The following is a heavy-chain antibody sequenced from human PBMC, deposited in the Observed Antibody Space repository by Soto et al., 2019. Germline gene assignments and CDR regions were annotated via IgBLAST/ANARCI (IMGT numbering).Heavy chain of an antibody. D-gene: IGHD3-22*01. CDR2: FDPEDGET. CDR3: ATVPPGYYDSSGYSL. CDR1: GYTRTELS. V-gene: IGHV1-24*01. J-gene: IGHJ4*02. Sequence: ASVKVSCKVSGYTRTELSMHWVLQAPGKGLEWMGGFDPEDGETIYAQKFQGRVTMTEDTSTDTAYMELSSLRSEDTAVYYCATVPPGYYDSSGYSLWGQGTLVTVSS.